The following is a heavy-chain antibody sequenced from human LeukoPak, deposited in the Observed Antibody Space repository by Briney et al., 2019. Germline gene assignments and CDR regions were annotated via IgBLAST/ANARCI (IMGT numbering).Heavy chain of an antibody. CDR1: GFTFSSYW. Sequence: GGSLRLSCAASGFTFSSYWMSWVRQAPGKGLEWVANIKQDGSEKYYVDSVKGRFTISRDNAKNSLYLQMNSLRAEDTAVYYCARVIVATIIELYYFDYWGQGTLVTVSS. D-gene: IGHD5-12*01. V-gene: IGHV3-7*04. CDR3: ARVIVATIIELYYFDY. CDR2: IKQDGSEK. J-gene: IGHJ4*02.